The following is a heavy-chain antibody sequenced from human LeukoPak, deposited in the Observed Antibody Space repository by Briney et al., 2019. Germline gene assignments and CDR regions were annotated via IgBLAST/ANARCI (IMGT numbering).Heavy chain of an antibody. V-gene: IGHV4-61*02. CDR2: IYTSGST. D-gene: IGHD3-22*01. CDR1: GGSISSGSYY. Sequence: PSETLSLTCTVSGGSISSGSYYWSWIRQPAGKGLEWIGRIYTSGSTNYNPSLKSRVTISVDRSKNQFSLKLSSVTAADTAVYYCATGGYDSSGYYSHALDYWGQGTLVTVSS. CDR3: ATGGYDSSGYYSHALDY. J-gene: IGHJ4*02.